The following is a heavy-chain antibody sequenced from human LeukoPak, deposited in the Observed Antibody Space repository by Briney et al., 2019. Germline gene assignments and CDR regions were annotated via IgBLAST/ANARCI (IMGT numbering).Heavy chain of an antibody. J-gene: IGHJ6*03. CDR1: GFTFDDYA. Sequence: PGGSLRLSCAASGFTFDDYAMHWVRQAPGKGLEWVSGISWNSGSIGYADSVKGRFTISRDNAKNSLYLQMNSLRAEDTALYYCAKDGAVAGTSYYYMHVWGKGTTVTISS. D-gene: IGHD6-19*01. CDR2: ISWNSGSI. CDR3: AKDGAVAGTSYYYMHV. V-gene: IGHV3-9*01.